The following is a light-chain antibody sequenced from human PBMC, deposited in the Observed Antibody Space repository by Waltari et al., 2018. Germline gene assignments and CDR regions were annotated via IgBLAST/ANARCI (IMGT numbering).Light chain of an antibody. CDR2: AAS. CDR1: QGVTTW. J-gene: IGKJ2*01. Sequence: DIQMTQSPSSVSASVGDRVTITCRASQGVTTWLAWYQQKPGKAPKLLIYAASRLQSGVPSRFTGTGSGTDFTLTISSLQPEDFATYYRQQAHTFPYTFGQGTKLEIK. V-gene: IGKV1-12*01. CDR3: QQAHTFPYT.